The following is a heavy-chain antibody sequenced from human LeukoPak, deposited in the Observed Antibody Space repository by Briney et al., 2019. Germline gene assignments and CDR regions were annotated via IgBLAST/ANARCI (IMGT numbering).Heavy chain of an antibody. J-gene: IGHJ4*02. V-gene: IGHV3-21*01. CDR3: ARDGLVATGALDY. Sequence: GGSLRLSCAASGLTFSGYSMNWVRQAPGKGLEWVSSISSSSSYIYYADSVKGRFTISRDNAKNSLYLQMNSLRAEDTAVYYCARDGLVATGALDYWGQGTLVTVSS. D-gene: IGHD5-12*01. CDR2: ISSSSSYI. CDR1: GLTFSGYS.